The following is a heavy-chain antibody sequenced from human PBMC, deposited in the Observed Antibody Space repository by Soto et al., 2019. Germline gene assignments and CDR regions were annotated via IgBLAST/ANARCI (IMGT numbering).Heavy chain of an antibody. CDR2: VSHDGRNT. V-gene: IGHV3-30*18. CDR3: AKGGRQWLVTSDFNY. D-gene: IGHD6-19*01. J-gene: IGHJ4*02. Sequence: GGSLRLSCAVSGLTFSDYAMHRVRPAPGKGLEWVAVVSHDGRNTHYADSVKGRFTIYRDSSKNTVSLEMTSLRAEDTGVYYCAKGGRQWLVTSDFNYWGQGALVTVSS. CDR1: GLTFSDYA.